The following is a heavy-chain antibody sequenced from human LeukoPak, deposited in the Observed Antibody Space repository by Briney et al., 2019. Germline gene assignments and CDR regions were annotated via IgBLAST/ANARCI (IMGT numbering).Heavy chain of an antibody. CDR3: ARGGSYDILTGYYNVAYFDY. CDR2: INHGEST. D-gene: IGHD3-9*01. Sequence: SETLSLTCAVYGGSFRGYYWSWVRQPPGKGLEWIGEINHGESTNYNPSLKSRVTISVDTSKNQFSLKLSSVTAADTAVYYCARGGSYDILTGYYNVAYFDYWGQGTLVTVSS. V-gene: IGHV4-34*01. J-gene: IGHJ4*02. CDR1: GGSFRGYY.